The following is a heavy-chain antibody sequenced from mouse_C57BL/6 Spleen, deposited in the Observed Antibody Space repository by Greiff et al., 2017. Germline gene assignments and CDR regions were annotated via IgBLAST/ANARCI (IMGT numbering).Heavy chain of an antibody. CDR3: ARGGLRPGFAY. J-gene: IGHJ3*01. D-gene: IGHD2-4*01. CDR2: ISYDGSN. V-gene: IGHV3-6*01. CDR1: GYSITSGYY. Sequence: DVQLQESGPGLVKPSQSLSLTCSVTGYSITSGYYWNWIRQFPGNKLEWMGYISYDGSNNYNPSLKNRISITRDTSKNQFFLKLNSVTTEDTATYYCARGGLRPGFAYWGQGTLVTVSA.